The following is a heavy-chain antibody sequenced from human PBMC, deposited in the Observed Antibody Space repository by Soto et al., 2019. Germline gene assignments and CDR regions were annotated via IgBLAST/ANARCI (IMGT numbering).Heavy chain of an antibody. CDR2: INSYGNTI. CDR1: GFTFNDYY. CDR3: ARTRSTGSGWYAY. V-gene: IGHV3-11*01. Sequence: QVQLVESGGGLVKPGGSLRLSCAASGFTFNDYYMSWIRQAPGKGLEWISYINSYGNTISYADLVKGRFTISRDNAKNSLYLQMDGLRAEDAAVYYCARTRSTGSGWYAYWGQGTLVTVSS. J-gene: IGHJ4*02. D-gene: IGHD6-19*01.